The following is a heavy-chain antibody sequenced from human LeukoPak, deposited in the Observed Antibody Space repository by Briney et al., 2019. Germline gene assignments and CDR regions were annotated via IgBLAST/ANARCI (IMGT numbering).Heavy chain of an antibody. J-gene: IGHJ4*02. CDR2: INGSGGST. D-gene: IGHD2-2*01. CDR3: AKAIPSSTTGY. Sequence: GGSLRLSCAASEFTFSSYAMSWVRQAPGKGLEWVSAINGSGGSTYYADSVKGRFTISRDNSKNTLYLQMNSLRAEGTAVYYCAKAIPSSTTGYWGQGTLVTVSS. CDR1: EFTFSSYA. V-gene: IGHV3-23*01.